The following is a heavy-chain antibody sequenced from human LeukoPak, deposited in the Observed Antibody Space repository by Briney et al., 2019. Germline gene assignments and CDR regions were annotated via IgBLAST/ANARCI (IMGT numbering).Heavy chain of an antibody. D-gene: IGHD2-15*01. J-gene: IGHJ6*03. CDR3: ARFTVDIVVVVAATYYYYYMDV. V-gene: IGHV4-34*01. CDR2: INHSGST. CDR1: GGSSSGYY. Sequence: SETLSLTCAVYGGSSSGYYWSWIRQPPGKGLEWIGEINHSGSTNYNPSLKSRVTISVDTSKNQFSLKLSSVTAADTAVYYCARFTVDIVVVVAATYYYYYMDVWGKGTTVTVSS.